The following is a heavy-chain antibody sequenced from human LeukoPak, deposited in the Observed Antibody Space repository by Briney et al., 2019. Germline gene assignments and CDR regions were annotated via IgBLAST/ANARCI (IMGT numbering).Heavy chain of an antibody. CDR3: ARILAGTGPPMDV. CDR1: GDSISGYY. V-gene: IGHV4-59*01. CDR2: IYYSGLA. D-gene: IGHD1-1*01. Sequence: PSETLSLTCTVSGDSISGYYWSWIRQPPGKGLEWIAYIYYSGLANYNPSLKSRLIISVDSSEHQFSLKQTSVTAADTAIYYCARILAGTGPPMDVWGQGTTVTVSS. J-gene: IGHJ6*01.